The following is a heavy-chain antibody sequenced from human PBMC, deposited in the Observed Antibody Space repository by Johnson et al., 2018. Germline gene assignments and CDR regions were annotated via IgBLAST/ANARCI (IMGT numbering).Heavy chain of an antibody. J-gene: IGHJ3*02. Sequence: QVQLVQSGGGVVQPGRSLRLSCAASGFTFSSYGMHWVRQAPGKGLEWVAVLWYAGSNKYYADSVKGRFTISRDNSKNTLYLQMNSQRAEDTAVYYCARDRNGGGWPDDAFDIWGQGTMVTVSS. CDR3: ARDRNGGGWPDDAFDI. CDR2: LWYAGSNK. D-gene: IGHD3-16*01. V-gene: IGHV3-33*01. CDR1: GFTFSSYG.